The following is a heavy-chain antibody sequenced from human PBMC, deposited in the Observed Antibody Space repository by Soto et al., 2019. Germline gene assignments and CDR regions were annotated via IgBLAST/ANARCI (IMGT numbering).Heavy chain of an antibody. CDR1: GGSFSGYY. V-gene: IGHV4-34*01. CDR2: INHSGST. CDR3: ARGSPRRYYYYYGMDV. D-gene: IGHD3-16*01. Sequence: QVQLQQRGAALLKPSETLSLTCAVYGGSFSGYYWSWIRQPPGKGLEWIGEINHSGSTNYNPSLKSRVTISVDTSKNQFSLKLSSVTAADTAVYYCARGSPRRYYYYYGMDVWGQGTTVTVSS. J-gene: IGHJ6*02.